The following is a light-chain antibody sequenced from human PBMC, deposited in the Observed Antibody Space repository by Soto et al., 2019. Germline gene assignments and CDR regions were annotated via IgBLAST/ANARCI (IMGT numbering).Light chain of an antibody. Sequence: QSVLPQPPSASAPPGQRVTISWSGGPSNIGDNPVNWYQPLPGAAPTLHIYNNNQRPSGVPDRFSGSKSGASASLAISGRRSEDEADYYCSTWDDTLAAYVFGTGTKLTV. V-gene: IGLV1-44*01. CDR2: NNN. J-gene: IGLJ1*01. CDR3: STWDDTLAAYV. CDR1: PSNIGDNP.